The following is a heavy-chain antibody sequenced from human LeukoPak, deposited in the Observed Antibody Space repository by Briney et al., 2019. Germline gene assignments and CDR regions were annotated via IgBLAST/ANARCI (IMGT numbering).Heavy chain of an antibody. D-gene: IGHD2-2*01. J-gene: IGHJ5*02. CDR3: AREEFVVVPAPANWFDP. CDR1: GYTFTGYY. Sequence: GASVKVSCKASGYTFTGYYMHWVRQAPGQGLEWMGWINPNSCDTNYAQKFQGRVTMTRDTSISTAYMELSRLRSDDTAVYYGAREEFVVVPAPANWFDPWGQGTLVTVSS. V-gene: IGHV1-2*02. CDR2: INPNSCDT.